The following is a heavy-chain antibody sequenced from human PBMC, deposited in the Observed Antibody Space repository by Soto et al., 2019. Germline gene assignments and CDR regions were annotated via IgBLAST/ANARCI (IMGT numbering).Heavy chain of an antibody. CDR3: TRDVSSRYFDL. CDR1: GFTFRNYG. CDR2: IWYDGSNT. V-gene: IGHV3-33*01. Sequence: QEQMVESGGGVVQPGRSLRLSCAASGFTFRNYGMHWVRQAPGKGLEWVALIWYDGSNTFYTDSVKGRFTISRDNSKSTLHLQMNSLRDEDTAVYYCTRDVSSRYFDLWGRGSLVTVSS. J-gene: IGHJ2*01.